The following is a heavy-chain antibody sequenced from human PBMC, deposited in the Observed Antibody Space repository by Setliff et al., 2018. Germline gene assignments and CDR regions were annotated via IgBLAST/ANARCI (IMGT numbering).Heavy chain of an antibody. Sequence: SVKVSCKASGGTFSSYAISWVRQAPGQGLEWMGGIIPIFGTANYAQKFQGRVTITADESTSTAYMELNSLRSEDTAVYFCARAPAYVGNLMVVVTTEGYYFDSWGQGTLVTVSS. CDR1: GGTFSSYA. CDR2: IIPIFGTA. D-gene: IGHD3-22*01. J-gene: IGHJ4*02. CDR3: ARAPAYVGNLMVVVTTEGYYFDS. V-gene: IGHV1-69*13.